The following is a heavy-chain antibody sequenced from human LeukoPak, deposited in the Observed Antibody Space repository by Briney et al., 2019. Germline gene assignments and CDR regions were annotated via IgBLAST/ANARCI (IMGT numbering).Heavy chain of an antibody. CDR1: GFTSIAYA. CDR2: ISGSGGST. V-gene: IGHV3-23*01. CDR3: AKDRLEFNYYDSSGYYYEGY. D-gene: IGHD3-22*01. Sequence: PGGSLRLSCVGSGFTSIAYALTWARQAPGKGLEWVSAISGSGGSTYYADSVKGRFTISRDNSKNTLYLQMNSLRAEDTAVYYCAKDRLEFNYYDSSGYYYEGYWGQGTLVTVSS. J-gene: IGHJ4*02.